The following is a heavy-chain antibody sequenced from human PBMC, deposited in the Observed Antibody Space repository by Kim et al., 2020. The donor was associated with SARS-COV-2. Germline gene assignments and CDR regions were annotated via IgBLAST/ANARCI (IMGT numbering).Heavy chain of an antibody. V-gene: IGHV3-30*04. CDR1: GFTFSSYG. J-gene: IGHJ6*02. Sequence: VGSLRLSCAASGFTFSSYGMHWVRQAPGKGLEWVAVISYDGSNKNYVDPVKGRFTISRDNSKNTLYLQMNSLRAEETAVYYCARDIASYSSGWIYYYYGMDVWGQGPTVTVSS. CDR2: ISYDGSNK. D-gene: IGHD6-19*01. CDR3: ARDIASYSSGWIYYYYGMDV.